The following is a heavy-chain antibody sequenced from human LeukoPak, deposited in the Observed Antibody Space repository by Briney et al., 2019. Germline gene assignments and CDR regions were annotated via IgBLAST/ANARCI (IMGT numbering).Heavy chain of an antibody. CDR2: INPNSGGT. Sequence: AASVKVSCKASGYTFTGYYMHWVRQAPGQGLEWMGWINPNSGGTNYAQKFQGRVTMTRDTSISTAYMELSRLRSDDTAVYYCARGYYSSSSWFDPWGQGTLVTVSS. D-gene: IGHD6-6*01. CDR3: ARGYYSSSSWFDP. CDR1: GYTFTGYY. V-gene: IGHV1-2*02. J-gene: IGHJ5*02.